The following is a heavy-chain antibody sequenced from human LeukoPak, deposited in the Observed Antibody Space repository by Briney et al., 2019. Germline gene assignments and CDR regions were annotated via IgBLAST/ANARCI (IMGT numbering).Heavy chain of an antibody. CDR2: IRSQANNYAT. CDR1: GFTFSTSA. CDR3: HCARIK. J-gene: IGHJ4*02. Sequence: GGSLRLSCAASGFTFSTSAIYWVRQASGKGLEWVGRIRSQANNYATAYAESVKGRFTISRDDSKNMAYLQMNSLNIEDSAMYYCHCARIKGGQGTLVTVSS. V-gene: IGHV3-73*01. D-gene: IGHD2-15*01.